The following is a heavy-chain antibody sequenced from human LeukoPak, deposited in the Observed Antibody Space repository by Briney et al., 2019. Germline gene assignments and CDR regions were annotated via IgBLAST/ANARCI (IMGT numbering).Heavy chain of an antibody. Sequence: SETLSLTCTVSGGSISSYYWSWIRQPPGKGLEWIGYIYYSGSTNYNASLTNRVTISVDTSKNQFSLELSSVTAADTAVYYCARGCGANCYRTDYWGQGTLVTVSS. CDR2: IYYSGST. V-gene: IGHV4-59*01. J-gene: IGHJ4*02. D-gene: IGHD2-15*01. CDR3: ARGCGANCYRTDY. CDR1: GGSISSYY.